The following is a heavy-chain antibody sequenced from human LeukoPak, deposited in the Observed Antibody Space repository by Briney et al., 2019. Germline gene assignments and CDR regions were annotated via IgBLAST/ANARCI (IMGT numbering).Heavy chain of an antibody. CDR3: ARTREQWQVLDY. J-gene: IGHJ4*02. V-gene: IGHV3-30*03. CDR2: ISHEGSVK. D-gene: IGHD6-19*01. Sequence: GGSLRLSCAASGFSFGSYGIHWVRQAPGKGLEWVAVISHEGSVKYHADSVKGRFTVSRDNSKNMVYLQMNSLRAEDTAVYYCARTREQWQVLDYWGQGTLVIVSS. CDR1: GFSFGSYG.